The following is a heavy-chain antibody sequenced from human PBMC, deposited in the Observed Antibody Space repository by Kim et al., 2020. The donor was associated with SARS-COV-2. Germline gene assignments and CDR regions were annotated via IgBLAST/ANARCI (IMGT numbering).Heavy chain of an antibody. J-gene: IGHJ6*02. CDR2: IYYSGST. V-gene: IGHV4-39*01. CDR1: GGSINSSSYY. CDR3: ARGGSGSYFYYYYGMDV. Sequence: SETLSLTCTVSGGSINSSSYYWGWIRQPPEKGLEWIGSIYYSGSTYYNPSLKSRVTISVDTSKNQFSLKLSSVTAADTAVYYCARGGSGSYFYYYYGMDVWGQGTTVTVSS. D-gene: IGHD3-10*01.